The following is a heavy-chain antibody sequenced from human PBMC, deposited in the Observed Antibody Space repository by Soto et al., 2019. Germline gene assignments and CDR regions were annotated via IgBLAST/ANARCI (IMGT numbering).Heavy chain of an antibody. D-gene: IGHD4-4*01. CDR3: ARDRAGYSNYDICDY. CDR2: ISSSSSYI. J-gene: IGHJ4*02. V-gene: IGHV3-21*01. CDR1: GFTFSSYS. Sequence: PGGSLRLSCAASGFTFSSYSMNWVRQAPGKGLEWVSSISSSSSYIYYADSVKGRFTISRDNAKNSLYLQMNSLRAEDTAVYYCARDRAGYSNYDICDYWGQGTLVTVSS.